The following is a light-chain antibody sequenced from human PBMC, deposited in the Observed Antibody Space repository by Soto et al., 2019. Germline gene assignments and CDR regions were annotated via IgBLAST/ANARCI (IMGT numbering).Light chain of an antibody. CDR3: QQYNSYSCT. CDR2: ATS. CDR1: QSVSSN. J-gene: IGKJ1*01. V-gene: IGKV3-15*01. Sequence: EIVMTQSPATLSVSPGERASLSCRASQSVSSNLAWYQQKPGQTPRLLIYATSTRATGIPARFSGSGSATEFTLTISSLQPDDFATYYCQQYNSYSCTFGQGTKVDIK.